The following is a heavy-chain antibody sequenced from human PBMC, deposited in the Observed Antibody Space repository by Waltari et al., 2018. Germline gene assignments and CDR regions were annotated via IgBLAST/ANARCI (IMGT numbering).Heavy chain of an antibody. Sequence: QLQLQESGPGLVKPSETLSLTCTVSGGPISSSSYYWGWITQLPGKGVEGIVGIYYSGSTYNYPSLKRRVTISVDTSKNQFSLMLSSVAASDTAVYYCAGRTGDFGQGGFDYWGQGTLVTVSS. V-gene: IGHV4-39*01. D-gene: IGHD3-10*01. CDR2: IYYSGST. CDR3: AGRTGDFGQGGFDY. CDR1: GGPISSSSYY. J-gene: IGHJ4*02.